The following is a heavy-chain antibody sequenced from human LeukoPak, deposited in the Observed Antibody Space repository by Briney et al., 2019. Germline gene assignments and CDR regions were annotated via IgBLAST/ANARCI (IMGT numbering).Heavy chain of an antibody. D-gene: IGHD3-9*01. CDR1: GYTFTGYY. J-gene: IGHJ5*02. V-gene: IGHV1-2*02. CDR2: INPNSGGT. CDR3: AINILTGYYPNWFDP. Sequence: GASVTVSCKASGYTFTGYYMHWVRQAPGQGLEWMGWINPNSGGTNYAQKFQGRVTMTRDTSISTAYMELSRLRSDDTAVYYCAINILTGYYPNWFDPWGQGTLVTVSS.